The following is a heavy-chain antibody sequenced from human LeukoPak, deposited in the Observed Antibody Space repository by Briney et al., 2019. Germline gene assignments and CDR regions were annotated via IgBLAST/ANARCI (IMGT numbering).Heavy chain of an antibody. J-gene: IGHJ5*02. CDR1: GYTFTTYG. V-gene: IGHV1-18*01. CDR3: ARDREGIAAAGTFASNWFDP. D-gene: IGHD6-13*01. Sequence: ASVKVSCKASGYTFTTYGISWVRQARGQGLECMGWISTYNGNTNYAQKFQGRVTMTRDTSISTAYMELSRLRSDDTAVYYCARDREGIAAAGTFASNWFDPWGQGTLVTVSS. CDR2: ISTYNGNT.